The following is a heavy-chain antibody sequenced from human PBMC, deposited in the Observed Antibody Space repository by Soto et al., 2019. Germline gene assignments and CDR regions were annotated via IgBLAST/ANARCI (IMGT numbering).Heavy chain of an antibody. Sequence: GGSLRLSCEASGFTFSGYWMSWVRQAPGKGLGWVADIKHDGSVQYYVDSVKGRFTISRDNAKKLLFLQMNGLRAEDTALYYCARATYSNAWYRFDRGGQGTLVTGSS. CDR2: IKHDGSVQ. CDR3: ARATYSNAWYRFDR. CDR1: GFTFSGYW. J-gene: IGHJ4*02. V-gene: IGHV3-7*03. D-gene: IGHD4-4*01.